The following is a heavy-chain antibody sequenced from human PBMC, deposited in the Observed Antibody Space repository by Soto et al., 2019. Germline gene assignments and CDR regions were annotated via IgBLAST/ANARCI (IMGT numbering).Heavy chain of an antibody. Sequence: SETLSVTCAVSGGSISSSNWWSWVRQPPGKGMEWIGEIYHSGSTNYNPSLKSRVTISVDKSKNQFSLKLSSVTAADTAVYYCARFDYGKSRSTVGDGYWGQGTLVTVS. CDR1: GGSISSSNW. CDR3: ARFDYGKSRSTVGDGY. D-gene: IGHD4-17*01. V-gene: IGHV4-4*02. J-gene: IGHJ4*02. CDR2: IYHSGST.